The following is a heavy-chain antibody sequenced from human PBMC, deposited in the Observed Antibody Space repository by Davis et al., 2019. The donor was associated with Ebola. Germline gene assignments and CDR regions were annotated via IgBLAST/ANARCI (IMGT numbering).Heavy chain of an antibody. D-gene: IGHD2-2*01. CDR3: ARLNIVVVPAATNTYYMDV. J-gene: IGHJ6*03. CDR2: INHSGST. CDR1: GGSFSGYY. Sequence: PSETLSLTCAVYGGSFSGYYWSWIRQPPGKGLEWIGEINHSGSTNYNPSLKSRVTISVDTSKNQFSLKLSSVTAADTAVYYCARLNIVVVPAATNTYYMDVWGKGTTVTVSS. V-gene: IGHV4-34*01.